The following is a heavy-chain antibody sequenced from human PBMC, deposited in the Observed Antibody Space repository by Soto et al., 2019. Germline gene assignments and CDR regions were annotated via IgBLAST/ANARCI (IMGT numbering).Heavy chain of an antibody. Sequence: PGGSLRLSCVASGFIFNGYGFHWVRQAPGRGLEWVAAISYDGNDKNYADSVKGRFTISRDNSNNTLFLQMDSLKPEDTALYYCARDAEYSSVFDYWGQGSLVTSPQ. CDR2: ISYDGNDK. V-gene: IGHV3-30-3*01. J-gene: IGHJ4*02. D-gene: IGHD6-6*01. CDR1: GFIFNGYG. CDR3: ARDAEYSSVFDY.